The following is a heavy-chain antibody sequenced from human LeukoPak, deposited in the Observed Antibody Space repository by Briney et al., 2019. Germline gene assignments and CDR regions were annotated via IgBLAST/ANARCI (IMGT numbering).Heavy chain of an antibody. V-gene: IGHV4-38-2*02. D-gene: IGHD3-22*01. CDR1: DDFISSDYY. Sequence: SETLSLTCTVSDDFISSDYYWGWIRQPPGKGLQWIGSIHHSGSTYYNPSLKSRVTISVDTSKNQFSLKLSSVTAADTAVYYCAREISGPYYYDSSGYYYYYYYMDVWGKGTTVTISS. CDR3: AREISGPYYYDSSGYYYYYYYMDV. J-gene: IGHJ6*03. CDR2: IHHSGST.